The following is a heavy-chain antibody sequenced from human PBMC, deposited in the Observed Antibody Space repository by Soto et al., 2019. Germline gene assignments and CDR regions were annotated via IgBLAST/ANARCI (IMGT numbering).Heavy chain of an antibody. CDR2: IYDSWNMY. V-gene: IGHV4-31*03. D-gene: IGHD3-3*01. CDR1: GGSITCGGHY. Sequence: PSDTLSLTCTLSGGSITCGGHYWGWVRQYPGKGLEWIGHIYDSWNMYFYNPSLKSRVTLSADTSWNQFPLRLSSLTAADTPVYDCARVDQRAYFSFLAEFWGQGILVTVS. J-gene: IGHJ4*02. CDR3: ARVDQRAYFSFLAEF.